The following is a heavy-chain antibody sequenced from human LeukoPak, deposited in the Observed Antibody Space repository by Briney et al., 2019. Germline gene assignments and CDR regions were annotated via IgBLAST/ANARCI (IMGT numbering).Heavy chain of an antibody. V-gene: IGHV1-69*01. J-gene: IGHJ4*02. CDR3: ASGIVVVPAAIHYFDY. D-gene: IGHD2-2*02. Sequence: IPIFGTANYAQKFQGRVTITADESTSTAYMELSSLRSEDTAVYYCASGIVVVPAAIHYFDYWGQGTLVTVSS. CDR2: IPIFGTA.